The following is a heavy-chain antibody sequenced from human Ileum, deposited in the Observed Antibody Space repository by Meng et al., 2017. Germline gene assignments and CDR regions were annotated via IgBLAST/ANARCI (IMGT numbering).Heavy chain of an antibody. V-gene: IGHV3-23*01. CDR2: IRGSGGST. Sequence: LLGSGVALVLPGGFFDLYCAASGFPFSSYAMSWVRQAPGKGLGWVSAIRGSGGSTYYADPVKGRFTISRDNSKNTLYLQMNSLRAEDTALYYCISLVVDDYWGQGTLVTVSS. D-gene: IGHD3-22*01. CDR3: ISLVVDDY. J-gene: IGHJ4*02. CDR1: GFPFSSYA.